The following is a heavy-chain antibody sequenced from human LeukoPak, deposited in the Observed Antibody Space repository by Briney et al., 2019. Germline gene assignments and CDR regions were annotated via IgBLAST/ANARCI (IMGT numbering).Heavy chain of an antibody. Sequence: GGSLRLSCAASGFTFSSYSMNWVRQAPGKGLEWVSSISSSSSYIYYADSVKGRFTISRDNAKNSLYLQMNSLRAEDTAVYYCARGEGIAAAGTNFGYYWGQGTLVTVSS. V-gene: IGHV3-21*01. D-gene: IGHD6-13*01. CDR3: ARGEGIAAAGTNFGYY. CDR1: GFTFSSYS. J-gene: IGHJ4*02. CDR2: ISSSSSYI.